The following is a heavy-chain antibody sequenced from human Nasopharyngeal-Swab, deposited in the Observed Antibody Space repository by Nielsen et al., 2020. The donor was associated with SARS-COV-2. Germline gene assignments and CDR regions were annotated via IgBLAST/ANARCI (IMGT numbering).Heavy chain of an antibody. CDR2: IYYSGST. J-gene: IGHJ3*02. Sequence: SETLSLTCTVSGGSISSYYWSWIRQPPGKGLEWIGYIYYSGSTNYNPSLKGRVTISVDTSKNQFSLKLSSVTAADTAVYYCASYYDSEADAFDIWGQGTMVTVSS. D-gene: IGHD3-22*01. CDR1: GGSISSYY. CDR3: ASYYDSEADAFDI. V-gene: IGHV4-59*13.